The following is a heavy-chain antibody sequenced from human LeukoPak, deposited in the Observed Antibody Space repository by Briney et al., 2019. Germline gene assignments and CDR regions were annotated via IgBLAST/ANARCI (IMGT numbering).Heavy chain of an antibody. V-gene: IGHV3-48*01. CDR1: GFTFSIYA. Sequence: GRSLRLSCAASGFTFSIYAMAWVRQAPGKGLEWVSFISSTGGTIYYADAVKGRFTVSRDNAKNSLLLQMNSLRAEDTALYYCARGCSRAAFDIWGQGTMVTVSS. CDR2: ISSTGGTI. J-gene: IGHJ3*02. CDR3: ARGCSRAAFDI. D-gene: IGHD2-15*01.